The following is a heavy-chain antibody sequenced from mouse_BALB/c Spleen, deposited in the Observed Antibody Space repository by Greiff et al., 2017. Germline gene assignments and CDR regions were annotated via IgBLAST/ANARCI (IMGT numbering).Heavy chain of an antibody. Sequence: EVKLVESGGGLVQPGGSRKLSCAASGFTFSSFGMHWVRQAPEKGLEWVAYISSGSSTIYYADTVKGRFTISRDNPKNTLFLQMTSLRSEDTAMYYCARPFNWDGYAMDYWGQGTSVTVSS. CDR3: ARPFNWDGYAMDY. V-gene: IGHV5-17*02. J-gene: IGHJ4*01. CDR2: ISSGSSTI. D-gene: IGHD4-1*02. CDR1: GFTFSSFG.